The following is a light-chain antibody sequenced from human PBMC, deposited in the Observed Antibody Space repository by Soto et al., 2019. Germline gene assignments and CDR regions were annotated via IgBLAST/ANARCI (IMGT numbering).Light chain of an antibody. CDR3: QQYNSYPWT. CDR2: DAS. Sequence: DIQLTQSPSLLSASVGDRVTITFRASQSISSWLAWYQQKPGKAPKLLIYDASSLESGVPSRFSGSGSGTEFTLTISSLQPDDFATYYCQQYNSYPWTFGQGTKVDI. V-gene: IGKV1-5*01. CDR1: QSISSW. J-gene: IGKJ1*01.